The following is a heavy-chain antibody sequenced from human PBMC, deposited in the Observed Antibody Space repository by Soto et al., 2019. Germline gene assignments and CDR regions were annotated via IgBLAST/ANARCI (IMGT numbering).Heavy chain of an antibody. CDR1: GGSFSGYY. V-gene: IGHV4-34*01. D-gene: IGHD3-3*01. CDR3: ASGGGFWSGYNFDY. J-gene: IGHJ4*02. CDR2: INHSGST. Sequence: SETLSLTCALYGGSFSGYYWSWIRQPPGKGLEWIGEINHSGSTNYNPSLKSRVTISVDTSKNQFSLKLSSVTAEDTAVYYCASGGGFWSGYNFDYWGQGILVTVTA.